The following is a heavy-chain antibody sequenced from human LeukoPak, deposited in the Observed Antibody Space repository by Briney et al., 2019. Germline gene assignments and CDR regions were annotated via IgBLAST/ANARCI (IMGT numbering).Heavy chain of an antibody. V-gene: IGHV3-23*01. D-gene: IGHD3-10*01. Sequence: GGSLRLSCAASGFTFSSYAMSWVRQAPGKGLEWVSAMSGSGGSTYYADSVKGRFTISRDNSKNTLYLQMNSLRAEDTAVYYCAKGPRGVYQSDAFDICGQGTMVTVSS. J-gene: IGHJ3*02. CDR2: MSGSGGST. CDR1: GFTFSSYA. CDR3: AKGPRGVYQSDAFDI.